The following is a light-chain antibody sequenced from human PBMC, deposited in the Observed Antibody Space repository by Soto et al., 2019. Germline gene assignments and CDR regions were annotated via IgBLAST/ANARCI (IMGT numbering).Light chain of an antibody. CDR2: GAS. J-gene: IGKJ1*01. Sequence: EIVLTQSPGTLSLSPGERATLSCRASQSVSSSSLAWSKQKPGQAPRLLIFGASSRATGIPDRFSGSGSGTDFTLTIRRLEPEDFAVYYCQQYAGSSTFGQGTKVDIK. CDR3: QQYAGSST. V-gene: IGKV3-20*01. CDR1: QSVSSSS.